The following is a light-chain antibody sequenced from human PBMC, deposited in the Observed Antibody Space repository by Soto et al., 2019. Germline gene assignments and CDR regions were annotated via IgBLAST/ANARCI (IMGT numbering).Light chain of an antibody. CDR1: ISNIATNY. J-gene: IGLJ1*01. CDR3: AAWDDTVRSYV. V-gene: IGLV1-47*01. CDR2: RDN. Sequence: QSVLTQPPSVSGTPGQRVTISCSGGISNIATNYVHWFQQLPGTAPKVLSNRDNQRPSGVPDRFSGSKSGTSASLAISGLRSEDEAEYYCAAWDDTVRSYVFGTGTMVTVL.